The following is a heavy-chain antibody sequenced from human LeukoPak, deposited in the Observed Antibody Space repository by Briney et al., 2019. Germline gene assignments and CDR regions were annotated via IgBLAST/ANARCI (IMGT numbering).Heavy chain of an antibody. CDR3: ARVSYDILTGYYLPFDY. CDR1: GFTFSSYG. Sequence: GGSLRLSYAASGFTFSSYGMHWVRRAPGKELEWVACIRYDGSNKYYADSVKGRFTISRDNSKNTLYLQMNSLRAEDTAVYYCARVSYDILTGYYLPFDYWGQGTLVTVSS. CDR2: IRYDGSNK. V-gene: IGHV3-30*02. J-gene: IGHJ4*02. D-gene: IGHD3-9*01.